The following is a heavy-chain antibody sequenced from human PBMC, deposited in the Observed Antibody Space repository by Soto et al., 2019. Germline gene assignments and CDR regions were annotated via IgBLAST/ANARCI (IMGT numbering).Heavy chain of an antibody. CDR1: GYAFTSYT. V-gene: IGHV1-3*01. J-gene: IGHJ5*02. CDR2: INPDNGTT. CDR3: ARAIATGQTAP. Sequence: ASVKVSCKASGYAFTSYTMSWVRQAPGQRLEWMGGINPDNGTTKSAQKFQDRVIITRDASASTAYMDLSSLRSEDTAVYYCARAIATGQTAPWGQGTLVTSPQ. D-gene: IGHD2-15*01.